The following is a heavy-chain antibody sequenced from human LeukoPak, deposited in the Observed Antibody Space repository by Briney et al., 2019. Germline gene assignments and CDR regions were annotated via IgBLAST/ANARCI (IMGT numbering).Heavy chain of an antibody. V-gene: IGHV1-46*01. CDR1: GYTFTSYY. Sequence: ASVKVSCKASGYTFTSYYMHWVRQAPGQGLEWMGIINPSGGSTSYAQKFQGRVTMTRGTSTSTVYMELSSLRSEDTAVYYCASPYYDSSGYYPSDYYGMDVWGQGTTVTVSS. J-gene: IGHJ6*02. CDR2: INPSGGST. D-gene: IGHD3-22*01. CDR3: ASPYYDSSGYYPSDYYGMDV.